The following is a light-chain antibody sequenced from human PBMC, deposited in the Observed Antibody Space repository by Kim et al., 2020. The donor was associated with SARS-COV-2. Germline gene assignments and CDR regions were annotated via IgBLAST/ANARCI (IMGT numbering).Light chain of an antibody. CDR3: QQYNKWPRT. Sequence: ETVMTQSPVTLSVSPGERATLSCRASQSVGNNIAWYQQKPGQDPRLLIYGASTRATNIPARFSGSGAGTEVTLTISSLESADVAVYYCQQYNKWPRTFGQGTKVDIK. V-gene: IGKV3-15*01. J-gene: IGKJ1*01. CDR2: GAS. CDR1: QSVGNN.